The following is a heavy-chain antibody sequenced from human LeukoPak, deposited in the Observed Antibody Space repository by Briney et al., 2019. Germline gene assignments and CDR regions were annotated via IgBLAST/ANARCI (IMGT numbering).Heavy chain of an antibody. Sequence: SGTLSLTCAVSGGSISSSNWWSWVRQPPGQGLEWIGEIYHSGSTNCSPSLKSRVTLSVDKFKNQFSLKLTSVTAADTAVYYCARDLAGSRGLKWGYCSSTSCYTEAHDYWGQGTLVTVSS. CDR1: GGSISSSNW. J-gene: IGHJ4*02. V-gene: IGHV4-4*02. D-gene: IGHD2-2*02. CDR2: IYHSGST. CDR3: ARDLAGSRGLKWGYCSSTSCYTEAHDY.